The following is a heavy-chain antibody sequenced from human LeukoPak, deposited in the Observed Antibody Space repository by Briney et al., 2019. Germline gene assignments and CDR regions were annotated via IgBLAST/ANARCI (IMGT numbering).Heavy chain of an antibody. D-gene: IGHD6-6*01. CDR3: ARDKSIAARPYGMDV. CDR2: INPNSGGT. CDR1: GYTFTGYY. J-gene: IGHJ6*02. Sequence: ASVKVSCKASGYTFTGYYMHWVRQAPGQGLEWMGWINPNSGGTNYAQKFQGGVTMTRDTSISTAYMELSRLRSDDTAVYYCARDKSIAARPYGMDVWGQGTTVTVSS. V-gene: IGHV1-2*02.